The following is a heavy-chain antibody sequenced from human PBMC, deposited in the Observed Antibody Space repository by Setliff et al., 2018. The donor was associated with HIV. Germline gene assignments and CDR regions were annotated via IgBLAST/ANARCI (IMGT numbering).Heavy chain of an antibody. CDR3: ATITVAGTGAFDI. CDR1: GDTNPSDA. J-gene: IGHJ3*02. Sequence: VASVKVSCKASGDTNPSDAISWVRQAPGQGLEWMGWISGYNGNTKYAQNTQGRVTMTTDTSTTTAYMELRSLRSDDTAVYYCATITVAGTGAFDIWGQGTMVTVSS. D-gene: IGHD6-19*01. V-gene: IGHV1-18*01. CDR2: ISGYNGNT.